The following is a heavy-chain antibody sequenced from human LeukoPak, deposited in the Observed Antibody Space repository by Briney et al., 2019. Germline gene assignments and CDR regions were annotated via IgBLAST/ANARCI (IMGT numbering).Heavy chain of an antibody. CDR1: GYRFTSYW. V-gene: IGHV5-51*01. D-gene: IGHD2-15*01. J-gene: IGHJ3*02. Sequence: GGSREISFQGSGYRFTSYWIGWGRPRPGKGVGCMGTIYPGDSDTRYSPSFQGQVTISADKSISTAYLQWSSLKASDTAMYYCARQIFNAFDIWGQGTMVTVSS. CDR3: ARQIFNAFDI. CDR2: IYPGDSDT.